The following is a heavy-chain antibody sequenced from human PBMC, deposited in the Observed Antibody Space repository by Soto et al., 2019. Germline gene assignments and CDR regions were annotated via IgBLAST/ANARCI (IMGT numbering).Heavy chain of an antibody. J-gene: IGHJ5*02. CDR3: ARHQSHSSSYVDP. V-gene: IGHV4-39*01. CDR1: GDSISNSRFY. D-gene: IGHD6-13*01. CDR2: IYHTGNA. Sequence: SETLSLTCSVSGDSISNSRFYWAWIRQPPGEGLEWIGSIYHTGNAYYNPSLKSRVTISVDTSKNQFSLKLSSVTAADTAVYYCARHQSHSSSYVDPWGQGTLVTVSS.